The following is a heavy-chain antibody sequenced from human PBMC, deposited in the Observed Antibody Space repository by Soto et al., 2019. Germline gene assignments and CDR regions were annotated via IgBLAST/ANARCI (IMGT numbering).Heavy chain of an antibody. D-gene: IGHD2-15*01. Sequence: EVQLVESGGGLVKPGGSLILSCAASGFTFSSYSMNWVRQAPGKGLEWVSSTSSGTSYIYYAASVKGRFTISRDNAKNSLYLQMNSLRAEDTAVYYCARVGCSGGSCYSGRLAFYYYYRDLWGEGTTVTVSS. J-gene: IGHJ6*03. CDR3: ARVGCSGGSCYSGRLAFYYYYRDL. V-gene: IGHV3-21*02. CDR2: TSSGTSYI. CDR1: GFTFSSYS.